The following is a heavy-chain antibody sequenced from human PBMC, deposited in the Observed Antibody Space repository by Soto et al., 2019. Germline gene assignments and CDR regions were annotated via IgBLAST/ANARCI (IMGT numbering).Heavy chain of an antibody. CDR2: TRNKANRYTT. CDR1: GFTFSDHY. J-gene: IGHJ4*02. Sequence: EVQLVESGGGLVQPGGSLRLSCAASGFTFSDHYMDWVRQAPGKGLEWVGRTRNKANRYTTDHAASVKGRFTISREDSRNSVYLQMNTLKPDDTAVYYCGAYRYSRVDYWGQGTLVTVSS. CDR3: GAYRYSRVDY. V-gene: IGHV3-72*01. D-gene: IGHD3-16*02.